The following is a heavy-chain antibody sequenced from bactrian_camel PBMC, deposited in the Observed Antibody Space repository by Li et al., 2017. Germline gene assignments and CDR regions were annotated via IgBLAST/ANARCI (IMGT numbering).Heavy chain of an antibody. CDR3: AGREGDGVWYTDYEYKY. Sequence: VQLVESGGGLVQFGESLRLSCAASGFTFSRDVMSWVRQAPGKGLEWVSTINNANGSTYYADSVRDRFTISRDNTKNTLYLQLNSLKSEDTGLYYCAGREGDGVWYTDYEYKYWGQGTQVTVS. D-gene: IGHD6*01. CDR2: INNANGST. V-gene: IGHV3S31*01. CDR1: GFTFSRDV. J-gene: IGHJ4*01.